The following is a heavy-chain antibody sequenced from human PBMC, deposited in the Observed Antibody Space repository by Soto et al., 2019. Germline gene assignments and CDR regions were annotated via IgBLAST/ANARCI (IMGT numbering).Heavy chain of an antibody. CDR1: GYTFTSYY. J-gene: IGHJ6*02. CDR2: INPSGGST. D-gene: IGHD2-2*02. Sequence: QVQLVQSGAEVKKPGASVKVSCKASGYTFTSYYMHWVRQAPGQGLEWMGIINPSGGSTSYAQKCQGRVTMTRDTSTSTVYMELSSLRSEDPAVYYCAIPGGSGGGYCSSTSCYTDYYYGMDVWGQGTTVTVSS. V-gene: IGHV1-46*01. CDR3: AIPGGSGGGYCSSTSCYTDYYYGMDV.